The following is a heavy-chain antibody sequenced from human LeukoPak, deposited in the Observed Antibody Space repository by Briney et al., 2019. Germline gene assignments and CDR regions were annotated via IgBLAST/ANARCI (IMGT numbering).Heavy chain of an antibody. Sequence: GGSLRLSCAASGFTFSSYSMNWVRQAPGKGLEWVSSISSSSSYIYYADSVKGRFTISRDNAKNSLYLQMNSLRAEDTAIYYCAKAGSIRFDYWGQGTLVTVSS. CDR1: GFTFSSYS. D-gene: IGHD1-26*01. V-gene: IGHV3-21*04. CDR3: AKAGSIRFDY. J-gene: IGHJ4*02. CDR2: ISSSSSYI.